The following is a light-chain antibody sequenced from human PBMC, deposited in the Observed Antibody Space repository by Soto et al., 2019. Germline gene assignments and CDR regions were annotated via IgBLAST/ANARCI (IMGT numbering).Light chain of an antibody. Sequence: QSALTQPASVSGSPGQSITISCTGTSSDVGLYNYVSWYRHHPGKAPKLMIYEVSNRPSGVSNRFSGSKSGNTASLTISGLQAEDEGVYYCSSYTSSSTLVFGIGTKVTVL. CDR1: SSDVGLYNY. V-gene: IGLV2-14*01. CDR3: SSYTSSSTLV. J-gene: IGLJ1*01. CDR2: EVS.